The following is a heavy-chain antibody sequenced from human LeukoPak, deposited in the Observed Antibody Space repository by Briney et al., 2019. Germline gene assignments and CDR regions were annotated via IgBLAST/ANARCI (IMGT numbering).Heavy chain of an antibody. Sequence: SGGSLRLSCAASGFTFSDSAIHWVRQASGKGLEWVGRIRGKGYSDPPAYAASVKGRFTISRDDSKSTAYLQMNSLKAEDTAVYYCARGGGAPTYYDILTGYYNFDYWGQGTLVTVSS. D-gene: IGHD3-9*01. CDR1: GFTFSDSA. V-gene: IGHV3-73*01. CDR2: IRGKGYSDPP. J-gene: IGHJ4*02. CDR3: ARGGGAPTYYDILTGYYNFDY.